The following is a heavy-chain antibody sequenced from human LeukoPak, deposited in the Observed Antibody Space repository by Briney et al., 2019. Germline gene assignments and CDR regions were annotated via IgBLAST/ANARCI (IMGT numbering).Heavy chain of an antibody. V-gene: IGHV3-33*06. CDR1: GFTFSSYG. CDR2: IWYDGSNK. J-gene: IGHJ4*02. D-gene: IGHD3-3*01. Sequence: PGGSLRLSCAASGFTFSSYGMHWVRQAPGKGLEWVAVIWYDGSNKYYADSVKGRFTISRDNSKNTLYLQMNSLRAEDTAVYYCAKDAVRFLEWLSDYYFDYWGQGTLVTVSS. CDR3: AKDAVRFLEWLSDYYFDY.